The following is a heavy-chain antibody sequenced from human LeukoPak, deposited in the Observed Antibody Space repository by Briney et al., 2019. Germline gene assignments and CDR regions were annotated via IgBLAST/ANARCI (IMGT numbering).Heavy chain of an antibody. V-gene: IGHV3-9*01. D-gene: IGHD6-13*01. J-gene: IGHJ6*02. CDR3: ARDRAGYFYAMDV. CDR2: INWKSNNI. CDR1: GSTFGDYG. Sequence: GRSLGLSCTASGSTFGDYGMRWVRQAPGEGLEWVSGINWKSNNIGYADSVKGRFTISRDNAKNSLYLQMNSLRTEDTALYYCARDRAGYFYAMDVWGQGTSVTVSS.